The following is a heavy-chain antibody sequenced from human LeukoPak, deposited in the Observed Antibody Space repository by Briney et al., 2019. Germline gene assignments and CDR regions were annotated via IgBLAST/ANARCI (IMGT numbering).Heavy chain of an antibody. J-gene: IGHJ6*03. CDR2: ISSSSSYI. Sequence: PGGSLRLSCAASGFTFSSYGMHWVRQAPGKGLEWVSSISSSSSYIYYADSVKGRFTISRDNAKNSLYLQMNSLRAEDTAVYYCARVLRTSSPSQWGSDLVVVPADTSYYYMDVWGKGTTVTVSS. CDR1: GFTFSSYG. D-gene: IGHD2-2*01. V-gene: IGHV3-21*01. CDR3: ARVLRTSSPSQWGSDLVVVPADTSYYYMDV.